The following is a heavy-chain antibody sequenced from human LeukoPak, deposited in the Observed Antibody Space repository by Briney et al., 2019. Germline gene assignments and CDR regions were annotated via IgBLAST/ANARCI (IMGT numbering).Heavy chain of an antibody. Sequence: PSETLSLTCTVSGGSISSYYWSWIRQPPGKGLEWIGYIYYSGSTNYNPSLKSRVTISVDTSKNQFSLKLSSVTAADTAVYYCARYREYCSGGSCYSEGTGYFDYWGQGTLVTVSS. D-gene: IGHD2-15*01. CDR1: GGSISSYY. J-gene: IGHJ4*02. CDR3: ARYREYCSGGSCYSEGTGYFDY. V-gene: IGHV4-59*01. CDR2: IYYSGST.